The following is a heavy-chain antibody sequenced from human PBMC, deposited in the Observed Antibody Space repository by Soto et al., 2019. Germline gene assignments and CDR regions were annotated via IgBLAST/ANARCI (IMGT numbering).Heavy chain of an antibody. V-gene: IGHV4-59*02. CDR3: ARTPETRAGLDP. Sequence: QVQLQQSGPGLVRPSETLSLSCSVSGASVSSYYWSWVRQPPGKGLEWIGYFYYIGAYNYNPSLKSRVTISVDTSTNQFSLKLTSVTAADTAVYYCARTPETRAGLDPWGQGTLVTVSS. J-gene: IGHJ5*02. CDR2: FYYIGAY. D-gene: IGHD1-7*01. CDR1: GASVSSYY.